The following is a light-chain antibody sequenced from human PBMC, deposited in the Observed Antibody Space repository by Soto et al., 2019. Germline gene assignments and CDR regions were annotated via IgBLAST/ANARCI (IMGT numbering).Light chain of an antibody. CDR2: DAS. Sequence: EIVMTQSPATLSVSPGERASLSCRASQTISNKLVWYQQKPGQAPRLLIYDASTRATGIPARFSGSGSGTDFTLTISSLQSEDLAVYYCQQYDSWSPITVGQGTRLEI. J-gene: IGKJ5*01. CDR3: QQYDSWSPIT. V-gene: IGKV3-15*01. CDR1: QTISNK.